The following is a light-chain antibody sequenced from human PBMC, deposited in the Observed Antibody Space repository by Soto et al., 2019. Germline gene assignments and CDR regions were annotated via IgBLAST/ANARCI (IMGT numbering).Light chain of an antibody. CDR2: AAS. CDR3: QQSYRTPHT. J-gene: IGKJ2*01. Sequence: DIQMTQSPSSLSASVGDRVTITCRASQNIDTFLNWYQQRPGQAPKLLICAASSLQAGVPSRFSGSGSGTEFTLTISSLQPEDFATYFCQQSYRTPHTFGQGTRLETK. V-gene: IGKV1-39*01. CDR1: QNIDTF.